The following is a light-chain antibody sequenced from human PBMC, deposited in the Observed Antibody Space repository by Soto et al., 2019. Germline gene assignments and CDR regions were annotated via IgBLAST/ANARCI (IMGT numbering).Light chain of an antibody. CDR3: SSYTSSSPVI. Sequence: QSALTQPASVSGSPGQSITISCTGTSSNVGGYNYVSWYQHHPGKAPKLMIYDVRNRPSGVSNRFSGSKSGNTASLTISGLQAEDEADYYCSSYTSSSPVIFGGGTQLTVL. CDR2: DVR. J-gene: IGLJ2*01. CDR1: SSNVGGYNY. V-gene: IGLV2-14*03.